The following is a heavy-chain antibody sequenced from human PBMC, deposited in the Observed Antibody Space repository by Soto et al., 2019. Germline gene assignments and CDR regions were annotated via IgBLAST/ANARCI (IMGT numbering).Heavy chain of an antibody. V-gene: IGHV1-18*04. Sequence: QFQLVQSGAEVKKPGASVKVSCKASGYTFTSYGISWVRQAPGQGLEWMGWISAYNGNTNYAQKLQGRVTMTTDTSTSTAYMELRSLRSDDTAVYYCARDQVTMVRGVIITGGYYFGMDVWGQGTTVTVSS. CDR3: ARDQVTMVRGVIITGGYYFGMDV. D-gene: IGHD3-10*01. J-gene: IGHJ6*02. CDR1: GYTFTSYG. CDR2: ISAYNGNT.